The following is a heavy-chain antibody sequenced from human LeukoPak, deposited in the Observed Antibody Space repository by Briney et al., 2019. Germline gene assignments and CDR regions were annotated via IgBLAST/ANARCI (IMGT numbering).Heavy chain of an antibody. Sequence: GESLKISCKGSGYRFATYWIGWVRQTPGKGLEWMGIIYPGDSDTRYSPSFQGQVTISADKSINTAYLQWSSLKASDTAMYYCARHQIVGATRSPFDYWGQGTLVTVSS. CDR2: IYPGDSDT. CDR1: GYRFATYW. CDR3: ARHQIVGATRSPFDY. J-gene: IGHJ4*02. V-gene: IGHV5-51*01. D-gene: IGHD1-26*01.